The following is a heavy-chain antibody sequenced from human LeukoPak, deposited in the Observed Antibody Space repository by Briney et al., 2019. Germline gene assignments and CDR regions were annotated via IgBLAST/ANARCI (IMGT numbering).Heavy chain of an antibody. CDR1: GFTFSSYE. V-gene: IGHV3-48*03. Sequence: GGSLRLSCAASGFTFSSYEMNWVRQAPGKGLEWVSYISSSGSTIYYADSVKGRFTISRDNAKNSLYLQMNSLRAEDTAVYYCAREDVDFDYWGRGPLVTVPS. CDR3: AREDVDFDY. D-gene: IGHD3-16*01. J-gene: IGHJ4*02. CDR2: ISSSGSTI.